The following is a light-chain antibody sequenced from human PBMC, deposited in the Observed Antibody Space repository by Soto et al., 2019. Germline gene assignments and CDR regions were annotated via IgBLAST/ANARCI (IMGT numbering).Light chain of an antibody. CDR3: QQYVTSPRT. CDR1: QSVSSS. V-gene: IGKV3-15*01. CDR2: GAS. J-gene: IGKJ1*01. Sequence: EIVMTQSPATLSVYKGERATLSCRASQSVSSSLAWYQQKPGQAPRLLIYGASTRATGIPARFSGSGSGTEFTLTISSLQSEDFAVYYCQQYVTSPRTFGQGTKVDIK.